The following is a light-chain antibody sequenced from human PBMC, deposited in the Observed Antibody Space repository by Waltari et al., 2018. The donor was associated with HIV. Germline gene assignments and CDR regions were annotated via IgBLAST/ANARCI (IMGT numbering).Light chain of an antibody. CDR1: QSVSSSY. CDR3: QQYGSSPWT. CDR2: GAS. V-gene: IGKV3-20*01. J-gene: IGKJ1*01. Sequence: VLTQSPGTLSLSPGERATLSRRASQSVSSSYLAWYQQKPGQAPRLLIYGASSRATGIPDRFSGSGSGTDFTLTISRLEPEDFAVYYCQQYGSSPWTFGQGTKVEIK.